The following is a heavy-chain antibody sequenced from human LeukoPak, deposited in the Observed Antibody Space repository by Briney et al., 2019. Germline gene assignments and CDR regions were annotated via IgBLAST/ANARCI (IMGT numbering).Heavy chain of an antibody. V-gene: IGHV4-34*01. CDR1: GGSFSGYY. CDR2: INHSGST. J-gene: IGHJ5*02. CDR3: ARGIYSSSPQGGFDP. Sequence: SETLSLTCAVYGGSFSGYYWSWIRQPPGKGLEWIGEINHSGSTNYNPSLKSRVTISVDTSKNQFSLKLSSVTAADTAVYYCARGIYSSSPQGGFDPWGQGTLVTVSS. D-gene: IGHD6-13*01.